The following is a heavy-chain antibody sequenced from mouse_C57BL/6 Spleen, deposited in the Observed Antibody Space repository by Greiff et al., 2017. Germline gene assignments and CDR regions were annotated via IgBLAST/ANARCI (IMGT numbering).Heavy chain of an antibody. J-gene: IGHJ2*01. CDR3: ARHEDDYHYFDY. CDR2: FYPGSGSI. Sequence: VKLMESGAELVKPGASVKLSCKASGYTFTEYTIHWVKQRSGQGLEWIGWFYPGSGSIKYNEKFKDKATLTADKSSSTVYMELSRLTSEDSAVYFCARHEDDYHYFDYWGQGTTLTVSS. V-gene: IGHV1-62-2*01. D-gene: IGHD2-4*01. CDR1: GYTFTEYT.